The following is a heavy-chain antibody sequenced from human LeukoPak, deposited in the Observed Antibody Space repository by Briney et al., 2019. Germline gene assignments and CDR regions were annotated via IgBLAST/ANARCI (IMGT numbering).Heavy chain of an antibody. D-gene: IGHD6-19*01. CDR1: GGSISSGGYY. CDR3: ARGAGYSSGWSGTAYYFDY. J-gene: IGHJ4*02. CDR2: IYYSGST. V-gene: IGHV4-31*03. Sequence: PSETLSLTCTVSGGSISSGGYYWSWIRQHPGKGLGWIGYIYYSGSTYYNPSLKSRVTISVDTSKNQFSLKLSSVTAADTAVYYCARGAGYSSGWSGTAYYFDYWGQGTLVTVSS.